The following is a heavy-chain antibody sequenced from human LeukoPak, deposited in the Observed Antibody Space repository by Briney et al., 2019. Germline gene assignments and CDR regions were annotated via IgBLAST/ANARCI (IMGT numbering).Heavy chain of an antibody. D-gene: IGHD7-27*01. CDR1: GFTFSDAW. CDR3: TTGNWGPY. Sequence: GGSLRLSCAASGFTFSDAWMNWVRQAPGKGLEWVGRIKRKTDAGTTDYAAPVKGRFTISRDDSKNTLYPQMNSLKTEDTAVYYCTTGNWGPYWGQGTLVTVSS. CDR2: IKRKTDAGTT. J-gene: IGHJ4*02. V-gene: IGHV3-15*07.